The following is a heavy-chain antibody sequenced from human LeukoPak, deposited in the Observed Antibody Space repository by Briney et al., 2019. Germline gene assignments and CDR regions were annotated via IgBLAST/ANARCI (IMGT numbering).Heavy chain of an antibody. J-gene: IGHJ3*02. Sequence: GGSLRLSCAASGFTFSSYWMHWVRQAPGKGLVWVSRINSDGSTTSYADSVKGRFTISRDNAKNTLYLQMNSLRAEDTAVYYCVRRGASTCAFDIWGQGTMVTVS. CDR2: INSDGSTT. D-gene: IGHD1-26*01. CDR3: VRRGASTCAFDI. V-gene: IGHV3-74*01. CDR1: GFTFSSYW.